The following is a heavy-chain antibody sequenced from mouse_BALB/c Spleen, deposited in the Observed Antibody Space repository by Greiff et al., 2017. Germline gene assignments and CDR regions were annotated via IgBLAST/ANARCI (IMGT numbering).Heavy chain of an antibody. Sequence: EVKLMESGGDLVKPGGSLKLSCAASGFTFSSYGMSWVRQTPDKRLEWVATISSGGSYTYYPDSVKGRFTISRDNAKNTLYLQMSSLKSEDTAMYYCARLTTAYYFDYWGQGTTLTVSS. J-gene: IGHJ2*01. V-gene: IGHV5-6*01. D-gene: IGHD1-2*01. CDR2: ISSGGSYT. CDR3: ARLTTAYYFDY. CDR1: GFTFSSYG.